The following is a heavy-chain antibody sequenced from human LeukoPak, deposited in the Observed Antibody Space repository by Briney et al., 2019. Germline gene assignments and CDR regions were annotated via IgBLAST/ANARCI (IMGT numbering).Heavy chain of an antibody. CDR2: ISSSSSYI. V-gene: IGHV3-21*01. J-gene: IGHJ3*02. Sequence: PGGSLRLSCAASGFTFSSYSMNWVRQAPGKGLEWVSSISSSSSYIYYADSVKGRFTISRDNAKNSLYLQMNSLRAEDTAVYYCWGSEVAADNLDAFDIWGQGTMVTVSS. CDR1: GFTFSSYS. CDR3: WGSEVAADNLDAFDI. D-gene: IGHD6-13*01.